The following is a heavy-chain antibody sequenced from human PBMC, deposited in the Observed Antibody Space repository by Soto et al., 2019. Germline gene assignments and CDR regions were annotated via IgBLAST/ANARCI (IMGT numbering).Heavy chain of an antibody. CDR1: GFTFSSYW. J-gene: IGHJ3*02. CDR3: ARGPRKGAYAFDI. Sequence: GGSLRLSCAASGFTFSSYWMHWVRQAPGKGLVWVSRINSDGSSTSYADSVKGRFTISRDNAKNTLYLQMNSLRAEDTAVYYCARGPRKGAYAFDIWGQGTMVTVSS. V-gene: IGHV3-74*01. CDR2: INSDGSST.